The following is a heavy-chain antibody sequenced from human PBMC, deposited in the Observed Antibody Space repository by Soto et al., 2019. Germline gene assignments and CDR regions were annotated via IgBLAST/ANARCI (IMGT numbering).Heavy chain of an antibody. J-gene: IGHJ6*02. CDR1: GGSISEKY. Sequence: PSETLSLTCIVSGGSISEKYWNWVRQPPGKGLEWIGLIFANGHTDYNPSLKSRVTISVDTSKNQFSLKLSSVTAADTAVYYCARESRSYYGSGSTLGMDVWGQGTTVTVSS. CDR3: ARESRSYYGSGSTLGMDV. V-gene: IGHV4-4*09. D-gene: IGHD3-10*01. CDR2: IFANGHT.